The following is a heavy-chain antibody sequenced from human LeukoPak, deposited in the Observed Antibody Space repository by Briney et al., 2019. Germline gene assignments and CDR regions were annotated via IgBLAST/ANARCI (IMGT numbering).Heavy chain of an antibody. CDR3: ARDRVGYSHGATFDY. CDR2: IIPIFGTA. CDR1: GGTFSSYA. Sequence: ASVKVSCKASGGTFSSYAISWVRQAPGQGLEWMGGIIPIFGTANYAQKFQGRVTITADESTSTAYMELSSLRSEDTAVYYCARDRVGYSHGATFDYWGQGTLVTVSS. J-gene: IGHJ4*02. D-gene: IGHD5-18*01. V-gene: IGHV1-69*13.